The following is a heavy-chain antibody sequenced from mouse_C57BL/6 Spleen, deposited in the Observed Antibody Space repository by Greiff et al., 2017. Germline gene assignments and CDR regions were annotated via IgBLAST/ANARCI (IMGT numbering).Heavy chain of an antibody. V-gene: IGHV1-42*01. Sequence: VQLKESGPELVKPGASVKISCKASGYSFTGYYMNWVKQSPEKSLEWIGEINPSTGGTTYNQKFKAKATLTVDKSSSTAYMQLKRLTSDDSAVYCCSKYSSCPYYFDYWGQGTTLTVSS. CDR1: GYSFTGYY. CDR2: INPSTGGT. J-gene: IGHJ2*01. D-gene: IGHD3-2*02. CDR3: SKYSSCPYYFDY.